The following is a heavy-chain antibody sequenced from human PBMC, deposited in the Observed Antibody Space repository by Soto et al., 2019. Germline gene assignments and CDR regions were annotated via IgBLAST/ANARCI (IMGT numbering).Heavy chain of an antibody. Sequence: SCKASGGTFSSYAMSWVRQAPGKGLEWVGRIKGEADGGTTDYAAPVKGRITISRDHSKDTLYLHMNSLKTEDTAVYYCTTGLSNGYYNFDYWGQGTPVTVSS. CDR1: GGTFSSYA. V-gene: IGHV3-15*01. CDR3: TTGLSNGYYNFDY. J-gene: IGHJ4*02. CDR2: IKGEADGGTT. D-gene: IGHD3-22*01.